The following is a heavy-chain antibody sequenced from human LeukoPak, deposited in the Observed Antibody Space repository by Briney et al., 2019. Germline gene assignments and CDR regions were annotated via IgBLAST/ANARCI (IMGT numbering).Heavy chain of an antibody. CDR1: GFTFSSYW. CDR3: ARGTPRYCSSTSCYIYYYYYMDV. J-gene: IGHJ6*03. Sequence: GGSLRLSCAASGFTFSSYWMSWVRQAPGKGLEWVANIKQDGSEKYYVDSVKGRFTISRDNAKNSLYLQMNSLRAEDTAVYYCARGTPRYCSSTSCYIYYYYYMDVWGKGTTVTISS. D-gene: IGHD2-2*02. CDR2: IKQDGSEK. V-gene: IGHV3-7*01.